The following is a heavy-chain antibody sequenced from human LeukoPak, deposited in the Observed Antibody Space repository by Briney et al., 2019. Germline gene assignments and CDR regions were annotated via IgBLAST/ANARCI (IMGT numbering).Heavy chain of an antibody. CDR2: ISASGGTT. J-gene: IGHJ4*02. Sequence: GGSLRLSCAASGFTFSSYAMSWVRQAPGKGLEWVSTISASGGTTYYADSVKGRFTISRDFSQNTLYLQMTSLTAEDTAVYYCAKERPDIYWGQGTLVTVSS. V-gene: IGHV3-23*01. D-gene: IGHD3-9*01. CDR1: GFTFSSYA. CDR3: AKERPDIY.